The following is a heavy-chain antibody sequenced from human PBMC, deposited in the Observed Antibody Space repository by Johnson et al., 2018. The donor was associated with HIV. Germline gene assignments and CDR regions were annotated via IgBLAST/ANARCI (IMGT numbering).Heavy chain of an antibody. V-gene: IGHV3-43D*03. J-gene: IGHJ3*02. D-gene: IGHD1-26*01. Sequence: VQLVESGGVVVQPGGSLRLSCAVSGFTFDDYAMHWVRQAPGKGLEWVSLISWDGNSTYYADSVKGRFTISRDNSKNTLYLQMNSLRAEDTAVYYCAKWSIVGATFSDAFDIWGQGTMVTVSS. CDR1: GFTFDDYA. CDR3: AKWSIVGATFSDAFDI. CDR2: ISWDGNST.